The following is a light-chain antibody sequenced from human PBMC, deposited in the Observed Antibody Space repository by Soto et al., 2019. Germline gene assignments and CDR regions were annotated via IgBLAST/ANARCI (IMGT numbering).Light chain of an antibody. CDR3: QQYGSSPLT. Sequence: ENVLTQSPGTLSLSPGERGTLSCRASQSVSSNYLAWYQQKPGQAPRLLIYGASSRATGIPDRFSGSGSGTDFTLTISRLVPEDFAMYYCQQYGSSPLTFGGGTKVEIK. V-gene: IGKV3-20*01. J-gene: IGKJ4*01. CDR2: GAS. CDR1: QSVSSNY.